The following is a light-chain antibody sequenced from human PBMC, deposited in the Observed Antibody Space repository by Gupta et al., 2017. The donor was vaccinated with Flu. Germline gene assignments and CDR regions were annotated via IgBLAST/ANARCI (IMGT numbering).Light chain of an antibody. CDR1: HAISTY. V-gene: IGKV1-8*01. CDR3: LQDDSLPRS. CDR2: ALS. J-gene: IGKJ5*01. Sequence: CTGVSMSNAMLLTHAISTYLYWYQQNPCQAPKLLMYALSTRLSGVPSRFHGSGSGTDFTLSISRLQSEDFAIYYCLQDDSLPRSFGQGTRLEMK.